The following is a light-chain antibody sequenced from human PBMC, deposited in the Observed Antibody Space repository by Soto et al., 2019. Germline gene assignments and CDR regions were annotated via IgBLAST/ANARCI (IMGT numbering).Light chain of an antibody. J-gene: IGLJ1*01. CDR1: STDVGGYNY. V-gene: IGLV2-14*03. CDR2: DVT. Sequence: QSVLTQPASVSGSPGQSITISCTGTSTDVGGYNYVSWYQHHPGKAPKLIIYDVTNRPSGVSNPFSGSKSDNTASLTISGLQPEDEADYYCSSYTTSNTRQIVFGTGTKVTDL. CDR3: SSYTTSNTRQIV.